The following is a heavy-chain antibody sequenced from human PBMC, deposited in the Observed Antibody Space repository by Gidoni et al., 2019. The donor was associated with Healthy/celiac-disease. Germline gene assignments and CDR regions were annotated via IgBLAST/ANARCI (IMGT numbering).Heavy chain of an antibody. V-gene: IGHV1-69*01. D-gene: IGHD1-26*01. CDR3: ARGVGATTKFDY. CDR2: GTA. J-gene: IGHJ4*02. Sequence: GTANYAQKFQGRVTITADESTSTAYMGLSSLRSEDTAEYSCARGVGATTKFDYWGQGTLVTVSS.